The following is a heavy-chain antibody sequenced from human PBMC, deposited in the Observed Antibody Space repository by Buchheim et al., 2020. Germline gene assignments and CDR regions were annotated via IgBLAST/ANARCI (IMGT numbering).Heavy chain of an antibody. Sequence: QVQLVESGGGVVQPGRSLRLSCAASGFTFSSYGMHWVRQAPGKGLEWVAVIWYDGSNKYYADSVKGRFTISSDNSKKTLYLQMNSLRAEDTAVYYCAKEHDFWSGYYTTENFYYYYGMDVWGQGTT. V-gene: IGHV3-33*06. J-gene: IGHJ6*02. CDR2: IWYDGSNK. CDR1: GFTFSSYG. CDR3: AKEHDFWSGYYTTENFYYYYGMDV. D-gene: IGHD3-3*01.